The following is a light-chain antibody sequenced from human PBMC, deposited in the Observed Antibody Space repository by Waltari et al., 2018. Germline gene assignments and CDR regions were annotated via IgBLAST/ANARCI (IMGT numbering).Light chain of an antibody. CDR2: TNN. J-gene: IGLJ1*01. V-gene: IGLV1-44*01. CDR3: AAWGGSLNGYV. CDR1: SSNLGRSM. Sequence: QSVLTQPPPASGTPGPRVTIPCSASSSNLGRSMLHWSQPLPGTAPKRLINTNNERPSGVPDRFSGSKSGTSASLAISGLQSEDEADYYCAAWGGSLNGYVFGTGTKVTVL.